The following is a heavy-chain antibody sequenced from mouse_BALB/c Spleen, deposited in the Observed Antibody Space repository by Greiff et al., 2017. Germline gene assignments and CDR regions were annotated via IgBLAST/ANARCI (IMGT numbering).Heavy chain of an antibody. CDR1: GFSLTSYG. Sequence: VQLVESGPGLVAPSQSLSITCTVSGFSLTSYGVHWVRQPPGKGLEWLGVIWAGGSTNYNSALMSRLSISKDNSKSQVFLKMNSLQTDDTAMYYCARYGNYEYFDVWGAGTTVTVSS. D-gene: IGHD2-10*02. CDR3: ARYGNYEYFDV. V-gene: IGHV2-9*02. J-gene: IGHJ1*01. CDR2: IWAGGST.